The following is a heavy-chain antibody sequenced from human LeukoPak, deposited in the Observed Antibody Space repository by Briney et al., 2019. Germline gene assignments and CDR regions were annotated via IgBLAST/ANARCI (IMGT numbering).Heavy chain of an antibody. CDR1: GFTFSSYG. D-gene: IGHD1-1*01. CDR3: AKDGGTTPYYYGKDV. V-gene: IGHV3-30*18. J-gene: IGHJ6*02. Sequence: GGSLRLSCAASGFTFSSYGMHWVRQAPGKGLEWVAVISYDGSNTHYTDSVKGRFTISRDNSKNTLYLQMNSLRAEDTAVYYCAKDGGTTPYYYGKDVWGQGTTVTVSS. CDR2: ISYDGSNT.